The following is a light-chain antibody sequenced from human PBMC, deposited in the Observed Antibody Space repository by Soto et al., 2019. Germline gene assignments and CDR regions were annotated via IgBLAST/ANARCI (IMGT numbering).Light chain of an antibody. CDR1: RTVTNN. CDR3: QQYNNWPRT. J-gene: IGKJ1*01. CDR2: GAS. Sequence: EIVMTQSPATLSVSPGEGANLSCRASRTVTNNLAWYQQKPGQAPRLLIYGASTRATGIPARFSGSGSGTNFTLTISSLQSEDFAVYYCQQYNNWPRTFGQGTKLEIK. V-gene: IGKV3-15*01.